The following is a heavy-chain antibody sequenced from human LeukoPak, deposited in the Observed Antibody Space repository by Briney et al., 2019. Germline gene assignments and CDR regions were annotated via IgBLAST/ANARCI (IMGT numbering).Heavy chain of an antibody. Sequence: GGSLRLSCAASGLTFSSYAMSWVRQAPGKGLEGVSAISGSGGSTYYADSVKGRFTISRDNSKNTLYLQMNSLRAEDTAVYYCAKVWGPIVVVPAAILDAFDIWGQGTMVTVSS. CDR2: ISGSGGST. CDR3: AKVWGPIVVVPAAILDAFDI. V-gene: IGHV3-23*01. CDR1: GLTFSSYA. D-gene: IGHD2-2*02. J-gene: IGHJ3*02.